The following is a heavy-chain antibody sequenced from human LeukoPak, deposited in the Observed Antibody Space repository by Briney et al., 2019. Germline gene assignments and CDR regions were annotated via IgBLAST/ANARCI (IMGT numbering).Heavy chain of an antibody. CDR1: GFTFSTYG. CDR3: AKRVPYSSSSVYFDA. D-gene: IGHD6-6*01. V-gene: IGHV3-23*01. CDR2: ISDTGSDT. Sequence: PGGSLRLSCAAFGFTFSTYGMNWVRQAPGKGLGWVSSISDTGSDTYYADSVKGRFTISRDNSKNTLFLHMNSLRVEDTAIYYCAKRVPYSSSSVYFDAWGQGALVTVSS. J-gene: IGHJ4*02.